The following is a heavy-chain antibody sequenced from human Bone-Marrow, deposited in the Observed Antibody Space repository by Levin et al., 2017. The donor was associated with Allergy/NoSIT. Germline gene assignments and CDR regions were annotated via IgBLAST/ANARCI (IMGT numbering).Heavy chain of an antibody. CDR1: GYSISSGYY. CDR2: IYHSGST. Sequence: SETLSLTCAVSGYSISSGYYWGWIRQPPGKGLEWIGSIYHSGSTYYNPSLQSRVTISVDTSKNQFSLKLSSVTAADTAVYYCARFTFYCSSTSCYIFDYWGQGTLVTVSS. D-gene: IGHD2-2*02. CDR3: ARFTFYCSSTSCYIFDY. V-gene: IGHV4-38-2*01. J-gene: IGHJ4*02.